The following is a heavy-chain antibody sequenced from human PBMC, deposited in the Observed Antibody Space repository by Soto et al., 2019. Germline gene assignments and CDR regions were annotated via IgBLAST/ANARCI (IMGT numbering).Heavy chain of an antibody. V-gene: IGHV3-30*18. CDR3: VKDRVPGAYGNYYGMDV. D-gene: IGHD5-12*01. J-gene: IGHJ6*02. CDR2: ISYDGSDK. Sequence: PGGSLRLSCRVSGFTFNNSGMHWVRQAPGKGLEWMAVISYDGSDKYYADSVKGRVIISRDNFKNTLNLEMNSLRAEDTAIYYCVKDRVPGAYGNYYGMDVWGQGTTVTVSS. CDR1: GFTFNNSG.